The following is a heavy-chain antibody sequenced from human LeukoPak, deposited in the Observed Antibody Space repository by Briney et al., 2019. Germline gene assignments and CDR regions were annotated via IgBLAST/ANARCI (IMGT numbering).Heavy chain of an antibody. J-gene: IGHJ4*02. CDR3: ARDGGEWELDH. D-gene: IGHD1-26*01. Sequence: GGPLRLSCAASGFTFSSYEMNWVRQAPGKGLEWISYISSSGSTIYYVDSVKGRFTISRDNANNSLYLQMNSLRAKDTAVYYCARDGGEWELDHWGQGTLVTVSS. CDR2: ISSSGSTI. CDR1: GFTFSSYE. V-gene: IGHV3-48*03.